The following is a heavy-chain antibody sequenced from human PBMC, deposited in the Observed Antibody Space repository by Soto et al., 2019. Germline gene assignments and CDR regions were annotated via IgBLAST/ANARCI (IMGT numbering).Heavy chain of an antibody. V-gene: IGHV4-39*01. J-gene: IGHJ5*02. CDR2: IYYSGRT. CDR1: GCSISRSSYY. D-gene: IGHD3-10*01. Sequence: SETLSLTWPVSGCSISRSSYYWGWIRQPPGKGLEWIASIYYSGRTYHNPSLKTRVTISVDTSKKQFSLKLSSVTVAHTAVYYCARHSLRRGGWFDPWGQGTLVTVSS. CDR3: ARHSLRRGGWFDP.